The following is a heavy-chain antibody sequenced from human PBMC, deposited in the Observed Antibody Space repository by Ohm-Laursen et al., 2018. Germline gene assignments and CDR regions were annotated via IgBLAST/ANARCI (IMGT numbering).Heavy chain of an antibody. J-gene: IGHJ6*02. CDR2: IWYDGTNK. CDR1: TLTFSNCG. CDR3: ARGHYDMNL. Sequence: SLRLSCAASTLTFSNCGMHWVRQAPGKGLEWVADIWYDGTNKKYGDSVKGRFTISRDNSKKKLYLQMNSLRVEDTAVFYCARGHYDMNLWGQGTTVTVSS. V-gene: IGHV3-33*01.